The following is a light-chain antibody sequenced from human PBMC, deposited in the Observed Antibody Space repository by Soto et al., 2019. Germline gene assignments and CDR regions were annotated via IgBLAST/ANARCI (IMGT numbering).Light chain of an antibody. CDR3: QQAASFPIT. V-gene: IGKV4-1*01. Sequence: IVMTESPDSLGLSLCGGSTINCKSSQSLLSSSDNRNYFGWYQHKPGQSPKLLIYSASTRKSGVPDRFSGSGSGTDFTLTINGLQPEDFATYYCQQAASFPITFGQGTRLEIK. CDR2: SAS. J-gene: IGKJ5*01. CDR1: QSLLSSSDNRNY.